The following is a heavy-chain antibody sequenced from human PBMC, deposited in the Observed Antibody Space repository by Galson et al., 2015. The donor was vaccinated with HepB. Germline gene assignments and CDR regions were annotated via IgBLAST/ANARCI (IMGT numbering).Heavy chain of an antibody. J-gene: IGHJ4*02. CDR2: ISYDGSNK. D-gene: IGHD3-10*01. Sequence: SLRLSCAASGFTFSSYGMHWVRQAPGKGLEWVAVISYDGSNKYYADSVKGRFTVSRDNSKNTLYLQMNSLRAEDTAVYYCAKDRGRLPDHYGSGSYPTDYWGQGTLVTVSS. CDR1: GFTFSSYG. V-gene: IGHV3-30*18. CDR3: AKDRGRLPDHYGSGSYPTDY.